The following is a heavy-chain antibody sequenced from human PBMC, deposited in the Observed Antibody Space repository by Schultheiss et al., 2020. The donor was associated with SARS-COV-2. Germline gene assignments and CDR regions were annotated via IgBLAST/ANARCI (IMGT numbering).Heavy chain of an antibody. Sequence: SETLSLTCAVYGGSFSGYYWSWIRQSTGKGLEWIGEINHSGSTNYNPSLKSRVTISVDTSKNQFSLKLSSVTAADTAVYYCARGAVRGSVFDYWGQGTLVTVSS. CDR2: INHSGST. D-gene: IGHD3-10*01. CDR1: GGSFSGYY. J-gene: IGHJ4*02. V-gene: IGHV4-34*01. CDR3: ARGAVRGSVFDY.